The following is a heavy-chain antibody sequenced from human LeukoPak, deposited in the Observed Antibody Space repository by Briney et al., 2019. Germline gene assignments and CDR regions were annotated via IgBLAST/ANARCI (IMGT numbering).Heavy chain of an antibody. Sequence: GGSLRLSCAASGSTFSSYGMHWVRQAPGKGLEWVAVISYDGSNKYYADSVKGRFTISRDNSKNTLYLQMNSLRAEDTAVYYCAKANYDILTGYLNYDAFDIWGQGTMVTVSS. CDR3: AKANYDILTGYLNYDAFDI. J-gene: IGHJ3*02. CDR2: ISYDGSNK. D-gene: IGHD3-9*01. CDR1: GSTFSSYG. V-gene: IGHV3-30*18.